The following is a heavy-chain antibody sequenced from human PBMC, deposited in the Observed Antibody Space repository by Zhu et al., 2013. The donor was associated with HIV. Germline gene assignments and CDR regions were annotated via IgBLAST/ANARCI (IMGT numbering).Heavy chain of an antibody. J-gene: IGHJ4*02. CDR2: IIPIFGTT. Sequence: QVQLVQSGAEVKKPGSSVKVSCKASGGTFSNYAITWVRQAPGQGLEWMGGIIPIFGTTNYAQKFQGRVTITADESTSTAYMELSSLRSEDTAVYYCARVAEGYYDSSGYYYDWGQGTLVTVSS. CDR3: ARVAEGYYDSSGYYYD. CDR1: GGTFSNYA. D-gene: IGHD3-22*01. V-gene: IGHV1-69*01.